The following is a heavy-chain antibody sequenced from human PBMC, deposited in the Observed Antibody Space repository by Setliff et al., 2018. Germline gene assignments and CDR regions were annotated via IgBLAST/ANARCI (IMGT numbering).Heavy chain of an antibody. CDR2: ISGSGGST. CDR1: GFTFTSYA. J-gene: IGHJ4*02. Sequence: LSLSCAASGFTFTSYAMNWVRQAPGKGLEWVSAISGSGGSTDYADSVKGRFTISRDNSKNTLYLQMNGLRAEDTAIYYCAGDPPGPHLVYTYWGQGALVTVSS. CDR3: AGDPPGPHLVYTY. V-gene: IGHV3-23*01. D-gene: IGHD3-16*01.